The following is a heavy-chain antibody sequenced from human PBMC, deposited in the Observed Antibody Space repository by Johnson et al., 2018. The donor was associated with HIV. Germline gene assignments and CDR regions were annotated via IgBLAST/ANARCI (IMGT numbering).Heavy chain of an antibody. V-gene: IGHV3-30-3*01. Sequence: QVQLVESGGGVVQPGRSLRLSCAASGFTFSSYAMHWVRQAPGKGLEWVAVISYDGSNKYYADSVKGRFTISRDNSKNTLYLQMNSLRGEDTAVYYCARGEYDYISGSYRKPPRTDAFDIWGQGTMVTVSS. CDR2: ISYDGSNK. D-gene: IGHD3-16*02. CDR3: ARGEYDYISGSYRKPPRTDAFDI. J-gene: IGHJ3*02. CDR1: GFTFSSYA.